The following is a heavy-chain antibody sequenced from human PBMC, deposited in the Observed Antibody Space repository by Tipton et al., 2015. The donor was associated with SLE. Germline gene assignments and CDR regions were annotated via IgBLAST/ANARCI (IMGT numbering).Heavy chain of an antibody. CDR2: INHSGST. D-gene: IGHD3-22*01. Sequence: GLVKPSETLSLTCAVYGGSFSGYYWSWIRQPPGKGLEWIGEINHSGSTNYNPFLQSRVTISVGTSKNQFSLKLRSVTAADAAVYCCSRAPYYDRARFDYWGQGALVTVSS. J-gene: IGHJ4*02. V-gene: IGHV4-34*01. CDR1: GGSFSGYY. CDR3: SRAPYYDRARFDY.